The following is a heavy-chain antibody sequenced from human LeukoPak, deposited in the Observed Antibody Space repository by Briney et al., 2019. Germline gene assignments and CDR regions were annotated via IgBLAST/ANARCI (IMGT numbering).Heavy chain of an antibody. CDR1: GGSISSSSYY. Sequence: SETLSLTCTVSGGSISSSSYYWGWIRQPPGKGLEWIGSIYYSGSTYYNPSLKSRVTISVDTSKNQFSLKLNSVTAADTAVYYCARQSQGITMVRGVIYYWGQGTLVTVSS. V-gene: IGHV4-39*01. D-gene: IGHD3-10*01. CDR3: ARQSQGITMVRGVIYY. J-gene: IGHJ4*02. CDR2: IYYSGST.